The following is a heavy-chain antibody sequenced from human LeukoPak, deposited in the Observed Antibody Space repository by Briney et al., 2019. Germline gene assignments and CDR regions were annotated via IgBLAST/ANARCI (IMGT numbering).Heavy chain of an antibody. J-gene: IGHJ4*02. Sequence: GGSLRLSCVASGFTFSSYSMNWVRQAPGKGLEWVSSISSSSSYIYYADSVKGRFTISRDNAKNSLYLQMNSLRAEDTAVYYCARDRAEGDYACGYWGQGTLVTVSS. CDR1: GFTFSSYS. D-gene: IGHD4-17*01. CDR2: ISSSSSYI. CDR3: ARDRAEGDYACGY. V-gene: IGHV3-21*01.